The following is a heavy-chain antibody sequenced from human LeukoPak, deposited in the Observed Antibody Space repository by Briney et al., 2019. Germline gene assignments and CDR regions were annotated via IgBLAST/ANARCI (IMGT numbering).Heavy chain of an antibody. CDR1: GFRFSTYA. D-gene: IGHD2-2*01. J-gene: IGHJ5*01. Sequence: GGSLRLSCAASGFRFSTYAMSWVRQAPGKGLEWVSGISGRDDSTYYANSMKGRFTISRDNSKNTLYLQMSGLRAEDTAVYYCAKDRETSSTSPNWLDSWGQGTLVTVSS. CDR2: ISGRDDST. V-gene: IGHV3-23*01. CDR3: AKDRETSSTSPNWLDS.